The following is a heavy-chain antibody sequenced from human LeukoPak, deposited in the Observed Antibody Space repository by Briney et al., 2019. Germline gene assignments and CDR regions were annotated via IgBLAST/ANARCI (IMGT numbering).Heavy chain of an antibody. D-gene: IGHD4-11*01. Sequence: GGSLRLSCAASGFTFSSYSMNWVRQAPGKGLEWVSYISSSSSTVYYADSVKGRLTISRDNAKNSLYLLLNSLRDEDTAVYYCARDWGDHSNPYYYGMDVWGQGTTVIVSS. J-gene: IGHJ6*02. CDR3: ARDWGDHSNPYYYGMDV. V-gene: IGHV3-48*02. CDR1: GFTFSSYS. CDR2: ISSSSSTV.